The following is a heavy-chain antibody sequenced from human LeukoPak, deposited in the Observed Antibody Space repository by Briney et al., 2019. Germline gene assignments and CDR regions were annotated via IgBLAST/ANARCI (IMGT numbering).Heavy chain of an antibody. CDR3: AREIYGMDV. J-gene: IGHJ6*02. CDR1: GFTFSSYW. V-gene: IGHV3-74*01. Sequence: PGGSLRLSCAASGFTFSSYWMHWVRHAPGKGLVWVSRLNSDGSSTSYADSVKGRFTISRDNAKNTLYLHMNSLRAEDTAVYYCAREIYGMDVWGQGTTVTVSS. CDR2: LNSDGSST.